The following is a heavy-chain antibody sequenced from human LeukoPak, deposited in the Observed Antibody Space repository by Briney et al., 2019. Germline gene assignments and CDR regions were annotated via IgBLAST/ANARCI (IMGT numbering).Heavy chain of an antibody. Sequence: GRSLRLSCAASGFTFSDYAMHWVRQAPGKGLEWVASIKQDGSEKYYVDSVKGRFTISRDNAKNSLYLQMNSLRAEDTALYYCARAPGEGWFDPWGQGTLVTVSS. CDR1: GFTFSDYA. CDR3: ARAPGEGWFDP. CDR2: IKQDGSEK. D-gene: IGHD4-17*01. J-gene: IGHJ5*02. V-gene: IGHV3-7*01.